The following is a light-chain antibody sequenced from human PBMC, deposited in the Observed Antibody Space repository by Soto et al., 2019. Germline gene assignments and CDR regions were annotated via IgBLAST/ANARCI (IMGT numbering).Light chain of an antibody. V-gene: IGLV4-69*01. CDR2: LNSDGSH. CDR3: QTWGTGIHV. J-gene: IGLJ7*01. CDR1: SGHSSYA. Sequence: QSVLTQSPSASASLGASVKLTCTLSSGHSSYAIAWHQQQPEKGPRYLMKLNSDGSHSKGYGIPDRFSGSSSGAERYLTISSLQSEDEADYYCQTWGTGIHVFGGGTQLTVL.